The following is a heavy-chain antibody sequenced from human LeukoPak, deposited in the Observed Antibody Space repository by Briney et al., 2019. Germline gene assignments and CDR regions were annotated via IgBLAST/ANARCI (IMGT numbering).Heavy chain of an antibody. CDR3: ARRGVGATTWDAFDT. J-gene: IGHJ3*02. D-gene: IGHD1-26*01. V-gene: IGHV4-59*08. CDR2: INYSGST. CDR1: GGSLTRYH. Sequence: SETLSLTCTVSGGSLTRYHWGWIRQPPGKGLEWIGYINYSGSTNYSPSLESRVTISLDTSKNQFSLQLSSVTAADTAVYYCARRGVGATTWDAFDTWGQGTLVTVSS.